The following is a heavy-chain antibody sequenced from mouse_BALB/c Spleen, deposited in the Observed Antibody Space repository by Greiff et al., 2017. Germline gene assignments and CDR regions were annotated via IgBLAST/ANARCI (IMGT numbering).Heavy chain of an antibody. D-gene: IGHD2-4*01. V-gene: IGHV1-54*01. CDR1: GYAFTNYL. CDR3: ARGDYDYDGFAY. Sequence: QVQLQQSGAELVRPGTSVKVSCTASGYAFTNYLIEWVQQRPGQGLEWIGVINPGSGGTNYNEKFKGKATMTADKSSSTAYMQLSSLTSDDSAVYFCARGDYDYDGFAYWGQGTLVTVSA. J-gene: IGHJ3*01. CDR2: INPGSGGT.